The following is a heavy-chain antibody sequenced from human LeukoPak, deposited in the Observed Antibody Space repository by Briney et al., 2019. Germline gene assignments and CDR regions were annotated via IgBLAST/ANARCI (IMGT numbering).Heavy chain of an antibody. V-gene: IGHV7-4-1*02. CDR3: ARNTYYYGSGEDYYFDY. CDR2: INTNTGNP. D-gene: IGHD3-10*01. CDR1: GYTFTGYY. J-gene: IGHJ4*02. Sequence: ASVKVSCKASGYTFTGYYMHWVRQAPGQGLEWMGWINTNTGNPTYAQGFTGRFVFSLDTSVSTAYLQISSLKAEDTAVYYCARNTYYYGSGEDYYFDYWGQGTLVTVSS.